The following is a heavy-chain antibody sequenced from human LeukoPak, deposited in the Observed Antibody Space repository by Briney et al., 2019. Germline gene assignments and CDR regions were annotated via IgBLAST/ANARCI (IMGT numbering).Heavy chain of an antibody. D-gene: IGHD2-15*01. Sequence: GGSLRLSCAASGFTFSSYAMHWVRQAPGKGLEWVAVISYDGSNKYYADSVKGRFTISRDNSKNTLYLQMNSLRAEDTAVYYCAKDHSCSGGSCLDAFDIWGQGTMVTVSS. CDR3: AKDHSCSGGSCLDAFDI. V-gene: IGHV3-30*04. J-gene: IGHJ3*02. CDR1: GFTFSSYA. CDR2: ISYDGSNK.